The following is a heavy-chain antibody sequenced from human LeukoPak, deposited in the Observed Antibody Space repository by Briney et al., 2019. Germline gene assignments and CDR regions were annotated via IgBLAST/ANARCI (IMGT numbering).Heavy chain of an antibody. J-gene: IGHJ4*02. V-gene: IGHV3-48*01. CDR3: ARIGSSGYYYFSIY. CDR2: ISSSRSTI. D-gene: IGHD3-22*01. CDR1: GFSFSSYI. Sequence: PGGSLRLSCAASGFSFSSYIMNWVRQAPGKGLEWVAYISSSRSTIYYADSVKGRFTISRDEAKNSLYLQMNSLRTEDTAVYYCARIGSSGYYYFSIYWGQGTLVTVSS.